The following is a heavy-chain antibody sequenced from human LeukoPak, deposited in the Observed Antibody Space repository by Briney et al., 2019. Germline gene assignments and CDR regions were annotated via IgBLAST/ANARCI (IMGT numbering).Heavy chain of an antibody. CDR3: ARDMRDVGYSYGPPDAFDI. CDR2: IYYSGST. V-gene: IGHV4-39*02. Sequence: PSETLSLTCTVSGGSISSSSYYWGWIRQPPGKGLEWIGSIYYSGSTYYNPSLKSRVTISVDTSKNQFSLKLSSVTAADTAVYYCARDMRDVGYSYGPPDAFDIWGQGTMVTVSS. CDR1: GGSISSSSYY. J-gene: IGHJ3*02. D-gene: IGHD5-18*01.